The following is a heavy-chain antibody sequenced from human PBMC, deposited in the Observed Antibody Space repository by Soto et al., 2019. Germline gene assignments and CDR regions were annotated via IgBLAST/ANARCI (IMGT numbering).Heavy chain of an antibody. J-gene: IGHJ4*02. Sequence: QVQLVESGGGVVQPGRSLRVSCAASGFTFSIYAMHWVRQAPGTGLEWVAVISYDGTKTYYADSVKGRFTISRDNSKNTVYMQMKSLRDEDTAVYYCAKDRGPSSQWLIDPFDYWGQGTMVTVSP. CDR2: ISYDGTKT. V-gene: IGHV3-30*18. CDR1: GFTFSIYA. D-gene: IGHD6-19*01. CDR3: AKDRGPSSQWLIDPFDY.